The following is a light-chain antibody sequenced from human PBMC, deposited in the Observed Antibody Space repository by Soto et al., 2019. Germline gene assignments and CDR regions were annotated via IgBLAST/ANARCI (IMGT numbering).Light chain of an antibody. CDR2: SAS. V-gene: IGKV1-12*01. Sequence: DIHVTQSPSSVSASVGDRGTITCRARQAITSWLAWYQQKPGRAPKLLIYSASSLQSGAPSRFTGSGSGTDFTLTITSLQPDDAAVYYCQQTRSFPLTFGGGTKVEI. CDR3: QQTRSFPLT. CDR1: QAITSW. J-gene: IGKJ4*01.